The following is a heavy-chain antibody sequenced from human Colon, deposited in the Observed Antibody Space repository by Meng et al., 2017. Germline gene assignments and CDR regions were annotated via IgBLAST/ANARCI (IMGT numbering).Heavy chain of an antibody. D-gene: IGHD3-16*01. CDR2: IYYRGTT. CDR1: GDSISGSGYY. J-gene: IGHJ6*02. Sequence: GSLRLSCTVSGDSISGSGYYCDWIRQTPGKGLEWIANIYYRGTTYYNPSLRSRVTISLDTSENTFSLHLTSVTAADTAVYYCARTRARFVGMDVWGHGTTVTVSS. V-gene: IGHV4-39*07. CDR3: ARTRARFVGMDV.